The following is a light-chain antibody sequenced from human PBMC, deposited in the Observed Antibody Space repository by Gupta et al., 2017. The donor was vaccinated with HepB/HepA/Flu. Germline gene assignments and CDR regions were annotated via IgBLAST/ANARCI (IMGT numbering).Light chain of an antibody. J-gene: IGLJ1*01. CDR1: SSDIDNNKY. Sequence: QSALTQPSSVSGSPGQSIPIPCTGTSSDIDNNKYVSWYQQHPGKAPKLIIYDVRDRPSGVSHRFSGSKSGNTASLTISGLQAEDEADYYCSSYTSSDVYIFGTGTKVTVL. V-gene: IGLV2-14*03. CDR2: DVR. CDR3: SSYTSSDVYI.